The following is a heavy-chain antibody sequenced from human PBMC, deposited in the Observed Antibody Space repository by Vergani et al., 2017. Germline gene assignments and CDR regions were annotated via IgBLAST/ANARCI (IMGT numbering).Heavy chain of an antibody. V-gene: IGHV3-30*02. CDR2: IQFDGSNQ. D-gene: IGHD3-16*01. J-gene: IGHJ4*02. CDR3: AEHFRGWGIDY. Sequence: QVQLVESGGGLVQRGGSLRLSCATSGFTLSNYDMQWIRQGPGKGLEFVPFIQFDGSNQYYADSVKGRFTLSRDFSKNTLYLQMNSVITYDTATYYCAEHFRGWGIDYWGQGTQVIVSS. CDR1: GFTLSNYD.